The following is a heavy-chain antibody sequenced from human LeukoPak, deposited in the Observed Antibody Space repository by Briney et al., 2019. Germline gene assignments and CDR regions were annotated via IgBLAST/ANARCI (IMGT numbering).Heavy chain of an antibody. V-gene: IGHV4-39*01. CDR3: ASPCLNSSGWYDFDY. CDR2: IYYSGST. D-gene: IGHD6-19*01. CDR1: GGSISSSSYY. J-gene: IGHJ4*02. Sequence: NASETLSLTCTVSGGSISSSSYYWGWIRQPPGKGLEWIGSIYYSGSTYYNPSLKSRVTISVDTSKNQFSLKLSSVTAADTAVYYCASPCLNSSGWYDFDYWGQGTLVTVSS.